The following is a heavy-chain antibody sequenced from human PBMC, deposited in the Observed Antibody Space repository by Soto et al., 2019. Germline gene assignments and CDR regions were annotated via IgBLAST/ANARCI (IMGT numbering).Heavy chain of an antibody. CDR2: IIPIFGTA. CDR3: ARDGGSYFYAP. J-gene: IGHJ5*02. CDR1: GGTFSSYA. Sequence: QVQLVQSGAEVKKPGSSVKVSCKASGGTFSSYAISWGRQAPGHGLEWMGGIIPIFGTANYAQKVQGRVTITADESPSTAYMELRSLRSEDTAVYYCARDGGSYFYAPWGQGTLVTVSS. D-gene: IGHD1-26*01. V-gene: IGHV1-69*12.